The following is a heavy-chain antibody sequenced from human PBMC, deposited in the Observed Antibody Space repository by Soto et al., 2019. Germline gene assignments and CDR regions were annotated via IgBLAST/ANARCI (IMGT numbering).Heavy chain of an antibody. D-gene: IGHD3-9*01. CDR2: IYPSGST. CDR3: ARFFFQAEDGIRDCSTVSAFLLNRSSDL. Sequence: PPGKGLEWIVYIYPSGSTLYSPSLKSRVTISVDTSKNQFSLKLSSVTAADTAVYYCARFFFQAEDGIRDCSTVSAFLLNRSSDL. V-gene: IGHV4-30-2*04. J-gene: IGHJ2*01.